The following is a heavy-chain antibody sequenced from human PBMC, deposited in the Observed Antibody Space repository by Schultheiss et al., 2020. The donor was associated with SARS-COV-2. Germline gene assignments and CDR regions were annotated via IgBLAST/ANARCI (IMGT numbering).Heavy chain of an antibody. J-gene: IGHJ6*02. D-gene: IGHD5-18*01. CDR1: GFTFSSYA. Sequence: GESLKISCAASGFTFSSYAMSWVRQAPGKGLEWVSAISGSGGSTYYADSVKGRFTISRDNSKNTLYLQMNSLRAEDTAVYYCARGRGYSYGSWGMDVWGQGTTVTVSS. CDR3: ARGRGYSYGSWGMDV. CDR2: ISGSGGST. V-gene: IGHV3-23*01.